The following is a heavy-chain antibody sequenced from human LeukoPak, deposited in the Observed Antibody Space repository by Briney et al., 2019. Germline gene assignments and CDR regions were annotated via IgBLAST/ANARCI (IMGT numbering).Heavy chain of an antibody. CDR3: ARGMITFGGVIEIYYMDV. J-gene: IGHJ6*03. D-gene: IGHD3-16*02. Sequence: GASVTVSCMASGGTFSSYALSWVRPAPGQGREWMGGIIPIFGTAHYAQTFQGRGTLTADKFTSTAYMELSSLRSDDTTVYYCARGMITFGGVIEIYYMDVWGKGTTVTVSS. CDR1: GGTFSSYA. CDR2: IIPIFGTA. V-gene: IGHV1-69*06.